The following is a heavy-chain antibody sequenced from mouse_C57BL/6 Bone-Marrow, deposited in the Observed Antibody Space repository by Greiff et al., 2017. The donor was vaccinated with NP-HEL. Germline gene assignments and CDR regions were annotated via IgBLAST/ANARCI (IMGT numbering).Heavy chain of an antibody. CDR2: ISDGGSYT. CDR3: ARERGITTVAAGAMDY. J-gene: IGHJ4*01. D-gene: IGHD1-1*01. Sequence: EVHLVESGGGLVKPGGSLKLSCAASGFTFSSYAMSWVRQTPEKRLEWVATISDGGSYTYYPDNVKGRFTISRDNAKNNLYLQMSHLKSEDTAMYYWARERGITTVAAGAMDYWGQGTSVTVSS. V-gene: IGHV5-4*01. CDR1: GFTFSSYA.